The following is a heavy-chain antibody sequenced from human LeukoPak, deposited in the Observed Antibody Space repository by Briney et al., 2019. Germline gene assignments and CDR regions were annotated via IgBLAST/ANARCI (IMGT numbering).Heavy chain of an antibody. D-gene: IGHD6-6*01. CDR2: IYYSGST. V-gene: IGHV4-59*01. CDR1: GGFISGYY. J-gene: IGHJ4*02. CDR3: ARALYRSWSSNCFDY. Sequence: SETLSLTCTVSGGFISGYYWSWIRQPPGKGLDWIGYIYYSGSTNYNLSLKSRVTISVDPSKNQFSLKLSSVTAGDAAVYYCARALYRSWSSNCFDYWGEGTLVTVSS.